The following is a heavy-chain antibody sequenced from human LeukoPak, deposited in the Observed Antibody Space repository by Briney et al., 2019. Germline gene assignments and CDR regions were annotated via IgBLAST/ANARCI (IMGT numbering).Heavy chain of an antibody. CDR2: IIPILGIA. J-gene: IGHJ4*02. V-gene: IGHV1-69*04. CDR3: ARGTPVFGLDLYYFDY. D-gene: IGHD3-3*01. Sequence: ASVKVSCKASGGTFSSYAISWVRQAPGQGLEWMGRIIPILGIANYAQKFQGRVTMTRDTSTSTVYMELSSLRSEDTAVYYCARGTPVFGLDLYYFDYWGQGTLVTVSS. CDR1: GGTFSSYA.